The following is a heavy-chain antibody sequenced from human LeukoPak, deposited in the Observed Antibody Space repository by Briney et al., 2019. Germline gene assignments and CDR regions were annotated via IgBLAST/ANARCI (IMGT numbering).Heavy chain of an antibody. CDR2: INPNSGGT. D-gene: IGHD3-10*01. CDR3: AREEITMIRDSYYMDV. CDR1: GYTFTVYY. V-gene: IGHV1-2*02. J-gene: IGHJ6*03. Sequence: GASVKVSCKASGYTFTVYYMHWVRQAPGQGLEWMGWINPNSGGTNYAQKFQGRVTMTRDTSISTAYMELSSLRSDDTAVYYCAREEITMIRDSYYMDVWGNGSTVTISS.